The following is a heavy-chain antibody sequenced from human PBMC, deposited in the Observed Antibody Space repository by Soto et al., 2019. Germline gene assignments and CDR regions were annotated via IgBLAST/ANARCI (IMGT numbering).Heavy chain of an antibody. V-gene: IGHV4-30-4*01. D-gene: IGHD4-4*01. J-gene: IGHJ4*02. CDR1: GGSISSGDYY. CDR3: ARDSVTPRGYFAY. CDR2: IYYSGST. Sequence: TLSLTCTVSGGSISSGDYYWSWIRQPPGKGLEWIGYIYYSGSTYYNPSLKSRVTISVDTSKNQFSLRLSSVTAADTAVYYCARDSVTPRGYFAYWGQGTLVTVSS.